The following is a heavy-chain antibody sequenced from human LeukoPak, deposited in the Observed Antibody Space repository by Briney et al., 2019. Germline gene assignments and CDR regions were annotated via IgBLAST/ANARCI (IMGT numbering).Heavy chain of an antibody. V-gene: IGHV3-74*01. D-gene: IGHD4-17*01. J-gene: IGHJ3*02. CDR3: ARDLYGDYVPDAFDI. Sequence: GGSLRLSCAASGFTFSDYYMSWVRQAPGKGLVWVSRIKSDGSSTSYADSVKGRFTISRDNAKNTLYLQMNSLRAEDTAVYYCARDLYGDYVPDAFDIWGQGTMVTVSS. CDR2: IKSDGSST. CDR1: GFTFSDYY.